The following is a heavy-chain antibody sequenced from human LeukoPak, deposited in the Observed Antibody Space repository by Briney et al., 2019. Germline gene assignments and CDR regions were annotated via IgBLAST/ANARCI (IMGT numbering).Heavy chain of an antibody. J-gene: IGHJ4*02. Sequence: GGSLRLSCAASEFSVGSNYMSWVRQAPGKGLEWVSVIYSGGSTYYADSVKGRFTISRDNSKNTLYLQMNSLRAEDTAVYYCARGGKGYSSGWYLVSTFDYWGQGTLVTVSS. V-gene: IGHV3-53*01. CDR2: IYSGGST. CDR1: EFSVGSNY. CDR3: ARGGKGYSSGWYLVSTFDY. D-gene: IGHD6-19*01.